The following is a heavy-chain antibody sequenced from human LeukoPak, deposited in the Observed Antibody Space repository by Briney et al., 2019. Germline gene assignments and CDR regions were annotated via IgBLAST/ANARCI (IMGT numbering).Heavy chain of an antibody. V-gene: IGHV1-69*04. CDR2: IIPVLDIT. D-gene: IGHD3-22*01. CDR1: GGTFSSYA. J-gene: IGHJ4*02. Sequence: SVKVSCKASGGTFSSYAISWVRQAPGQGLEWMGRIIPVLDITSHAHEFQGRVTITADKSTSTAYMELSSLRSEDTAVYYCAREPRPYYYDSGVFPYYFDYWGRGTLVTVSS. CDR3: AREPRPYYYDSGVFPYYFDY.